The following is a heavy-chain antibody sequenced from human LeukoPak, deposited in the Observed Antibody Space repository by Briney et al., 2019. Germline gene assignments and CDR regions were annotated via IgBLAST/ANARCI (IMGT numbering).Heavy chain of an antibody. Sequence: ASVKVSCKASGGTFSSYAISWVRQAPGQGLEWMGGIIPIFGTANYAQKFQGRVTITADESTSTAYMELCSLRSEDTAVYYCARVYSSSWYQADAFDIWGQGTMVTVSS. J-gene: IGHJ3*02. CDR3: ARVYSSSWYQADAFDI. V-gene: IGHV1-69*13. CDR1: GGTFSSYA. D-gene: IGHD6-13*01. CDR2: IIPIFGTA.